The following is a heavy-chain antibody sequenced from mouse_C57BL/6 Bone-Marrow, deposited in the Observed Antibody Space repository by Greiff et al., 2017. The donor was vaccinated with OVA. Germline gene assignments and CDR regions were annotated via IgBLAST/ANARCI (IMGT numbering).Heavy chain of an antibody. D-gene: IGHD1-1*01. Sequence: DVKLVESGGDLVKPGGSLKLSCAASGFTFSSYGMSWVRQTPDKRLEWVATISSGGSYTYYPDSVKGRFTISRDNAKNTLYLQMSSLKSEDTAMYYCARHGYGSRVDYWGQGNALTVS. CDR3: ARHGYGSRVDY. J-gene: IGHJ2*01. CDR2: ISSGGSYT. CDR1: GFTFSSYG. V-gene: IGHV5-6*02.